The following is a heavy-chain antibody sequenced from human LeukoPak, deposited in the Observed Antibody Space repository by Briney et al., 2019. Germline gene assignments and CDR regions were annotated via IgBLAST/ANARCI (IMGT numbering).Heavy chain of an antibody. CDR1: GFTVSSNY. V-gene: IGHV3-53*01. Sequence: GGSLRLSCAASGFTVSSNYMSWVRQAPGKGLEWVSVIYSGGSTYYADSVKGRFTISRDNSKNTLYLQMNSLRAEDTAVYYCARGQYYYDSSGYYRYWGQGTLVTVSS. CDR3: ARGQYYYDSSGYYRY. CDR2: IYSGGST. D-gene: IGHD3-22*01. J-gene: IGHJ4*02.